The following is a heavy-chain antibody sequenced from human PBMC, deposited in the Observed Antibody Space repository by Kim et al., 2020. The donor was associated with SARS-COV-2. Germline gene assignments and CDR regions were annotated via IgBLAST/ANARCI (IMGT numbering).Heavy chain of an antibody. CDR1: GFTFTTYV. Sequence: GGSLRLSCAASGFTFTTYVMAWVRQAPGKGLEWVASVSSSGGTTDSSDSVQGRFTISRDNSENTLFLDMSGLRPGDTAIYFCARDSIRGNETGGLFDSWGQGTLAIVS. CDR3: ARDSIRGNETGGLFDS. J-gene: IGHJ4*02. CDR2: VSSSGGTT. D-gene: IGHD2-15*01. V-gene: IGHV3-23*01.